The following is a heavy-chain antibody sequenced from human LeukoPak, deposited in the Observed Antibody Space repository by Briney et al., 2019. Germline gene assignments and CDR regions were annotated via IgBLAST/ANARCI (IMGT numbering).Heavy chain of an antibody. J-gene: IGHJ6*03. CDR2: ISSSSTI. CDR1: GFTFSSYS. Sequence: GGSLRLSCAASGFTFSSYSMNWVRQAPGKGLEWVSYISSSSTIYYADSVKGRFTISRDNAKNSLYLQMNSLRAEDTAVYYCASEWVHGDEYYYYMDVWGKGTTVTVSS. V-gene: IGHV3-48*04. D-gene: IGHD7-27*01. CDR3: ASEWVHGDEYYYYMDV.